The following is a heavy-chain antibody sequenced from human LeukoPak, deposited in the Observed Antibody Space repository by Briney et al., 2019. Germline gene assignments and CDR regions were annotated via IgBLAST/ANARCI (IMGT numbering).Heavy chain of an antibody. V-gene: IGHV4-59*01. CDR3: ARGPVVTAQYAFDI. D-gene: IGHD2-21*02. CDR1: GGSISSCY. Sequence: PSETLSLTCTVSGGSISSCYWSWIRQPPGKGLEWIGYIYYSGSTNYNPSLKSRVTISVDTSKNRFSLKLSSVTAADTAVYYCARGPVVTAQYAFDIWGQGTMVTVSS. CDR2: IYYSGST. J-gene: IGHJ3*02.